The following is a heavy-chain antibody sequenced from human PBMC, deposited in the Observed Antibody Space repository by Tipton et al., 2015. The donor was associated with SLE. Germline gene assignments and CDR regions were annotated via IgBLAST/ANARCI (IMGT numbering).Heavy chain of an antibody. D-gene: IGHD6-19*01. CDR2: IYYSGST. V-gene: IGHV4-39*07. J-gene: IGHJ3*02. Sequence: TLSLTCTVSGGSISSSSYYWGWIRQPPGKGLEWIGSIYYSGSTYYNPSLKSRVTISVDTSKNQFSLKLSSVTAADTAVYYCARDGWIGPGAVAKKDAFDIWGQGTMVTVSS. CDR1: GGSISSSSYY. CDR3: ARDGWIGPGAVAKKDAFDI.